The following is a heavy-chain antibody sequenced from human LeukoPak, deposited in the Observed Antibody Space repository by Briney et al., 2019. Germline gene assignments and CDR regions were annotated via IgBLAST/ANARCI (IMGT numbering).Heavy chain of an antibody. CDR2: ISGGGGGT. V-gene: IGHV3-23*01. CDR1: GITLSNDY. Sequence: GRTLILSLGGTGITLSNDYMSWVRQAPGKGLEWVSGISGGGGGTNYADSVKGRFTISRDNSRNTMYLQMNSLRAEDTAVYFCAKRGAEILGLLVIGYHKETSYFDHWGQGVLVTVSS. J-gene: IGHJ4*02. CDR3: AKRGAEILGLLVIGYHKETSYFDH. D-gene: IGHD2/OR15-2a*01.